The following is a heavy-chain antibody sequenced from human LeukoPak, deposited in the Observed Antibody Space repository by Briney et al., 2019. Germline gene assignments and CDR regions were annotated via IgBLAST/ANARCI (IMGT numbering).Heavy chain of an antibody. Sequence: HPGGSLRLSCAASGFTFSSYWMHWVRQAPGKGLVWVSRINSDGSSTSYADSVKGRFTISRDNAKNSLYLQMNSLRAEDTALYFCSGVGNWGAYDYWGQGALVTVSS. J-gene: IGHJ4*02. CDR2: INSDGSST. CDR1: GFTFSSYW. CDR3: SGVGNWGAYDY. V-gene: IGHV3-74*01. D-gene: IGHD3-16*01.